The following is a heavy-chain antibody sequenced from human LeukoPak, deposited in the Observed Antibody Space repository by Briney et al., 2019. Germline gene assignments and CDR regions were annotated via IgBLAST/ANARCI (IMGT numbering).Heavy chain of an antibody. D-gene: IGHD6-19*01. J-gene: IGHJ1*01. V-gene: IGHV4-39*01. CDR3: ARHSDSSGWWDSYFQH. Sequence: SETLSLTCTVSGGSISSSSYYWGWIRQPPGKGLEWIGSIYYSGSTYYNPSLKSRVTISVDTSRNQFSLKLSSVTAADTAVYYCARHSDSSGWWDSYFQHWGQGTPVTVSS. CDR1: GGSISSSSYY. CDR2: IYYSGST.